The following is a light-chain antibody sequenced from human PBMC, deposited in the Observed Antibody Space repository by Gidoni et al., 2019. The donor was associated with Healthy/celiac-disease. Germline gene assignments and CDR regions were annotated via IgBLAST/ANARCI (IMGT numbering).Light chain of an antibody. J-gene: IGKJ1*01. CDR3: QQYYSTPT. CDR1: QSVLYSSNNKNY. V-gene: IGKV4-1*01. CDR2: WAS. Sequence: DILMTQSPASLAVSLGERATINCKSSQSVLYSSNNKNYLAWYQQKPGQPPKLLIYWASTRESGVPDRFSGSGSGTDFTLTISSLQAEDVAVYYCQQYYSTPTFGQXTKVEIK.